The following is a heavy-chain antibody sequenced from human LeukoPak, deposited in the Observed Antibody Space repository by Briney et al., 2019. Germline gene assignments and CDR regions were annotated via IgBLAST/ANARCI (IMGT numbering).Heavy chain of an antibody. CDR1: GFTFSYAW. CDR2: IKNKADDGTT. D-gene: IGHD2-15*01. CDR3: FRHLVVPGAGADY. V-gene: IGHV3-15*01. Sequence: GGSLRLSCAASGFTFSYAWMSWVRQAPGKGLEWVGRIKNKADDGTTDYAAPVKGRFTISRDDSKNTLYLQMDSLKTEDSAVYYCFRHLVVPGAGADYWGQGTLVTVSS. J-gene: IGHJ4*02.